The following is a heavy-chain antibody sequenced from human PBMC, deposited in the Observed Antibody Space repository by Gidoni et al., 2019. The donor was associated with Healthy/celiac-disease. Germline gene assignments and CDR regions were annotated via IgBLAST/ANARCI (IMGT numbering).Heavy chain of an antibody. D-gene: IGHD3-10*01. CDR2: ISPSSSTI. CDR3: ARDSQNYGSGTYSYPFDI. V-gene: IGHV3-48*01. J-gene: IGHJ3*02. CDR1: GLTFSRYN. Sequence: EVQLLESGGGLVQPGGSLRLSCAASGLTFSRYNMNWVRQAPGKGMEWVSYISPSSSTIYYADSVKGRFNISRDNAKNSLYLQMNSLRAEDTAVYYCARDSQNYGSGTYSYPFDIWGQGTMVSVSS.